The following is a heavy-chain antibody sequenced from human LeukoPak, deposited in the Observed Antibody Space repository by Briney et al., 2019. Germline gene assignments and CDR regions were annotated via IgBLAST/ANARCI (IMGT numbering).Heavy chain of an antibody. V-gene: IGHV4-30-2*01. CDR2: IYHSGST. CDR3: ARAYDSRGDAFDI. CDR1: GGSISSGGYS. J-gene: IGHJ3*02. D-gene: IGHD3-22*01. Sequence: SETLSLTCAVSGGSISSGGYSWSWIWQPPGKGLEWIGYIYHSGSTYYNPSLKSRVTISVDRSKNQFSLKLSSVTAADTAVYYCARAYDSRGDAFDIWGQGTMVTVSS.